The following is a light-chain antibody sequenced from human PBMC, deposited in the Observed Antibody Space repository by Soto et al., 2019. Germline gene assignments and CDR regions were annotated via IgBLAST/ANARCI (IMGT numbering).Light chain of an antibody. V-gene: IGKV3-20*01. CDR2: GAS. Sequence: EIVLTQSPATLSLSPGESATLSCRASQSVTSTYLAWYQQKPGQAPRLLIYGASSRATGIPDRFSGSGSGTDFTLTISSLEPEDFAVYYCQQYASSPPLTFGGGTKVEVK. CDR3: QQYASSPPLT. J-gene: IGKJ4*01. CDR1: QSVTSTY.